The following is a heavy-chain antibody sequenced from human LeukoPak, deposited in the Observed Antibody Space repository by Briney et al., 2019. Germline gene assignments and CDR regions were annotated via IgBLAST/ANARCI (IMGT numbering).Heavy chain of an antibody. CDR2: ISNNGGFT. CDR1: GFTFDSCA. CDR3: TRGRVLLNYFDY. V-gene: IGHV3-64*01. J-gene: IGHJ4*02. Sequence: PGGSLRLSCAASGFTFDSCAMYWVRQTPGKGLEYLSAISNNGGFTYYATSVKDRFTISRDNSKNTVYLQMGSLSAADMGVYYCTRGRVLLNYFDYWGQGTLVTVSS.